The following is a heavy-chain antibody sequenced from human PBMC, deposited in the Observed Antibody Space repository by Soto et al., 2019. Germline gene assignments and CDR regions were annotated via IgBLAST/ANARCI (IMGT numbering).Heavy chain of an antibody. CDR3: ARGFFPAPSTPNFDY. D-gene: IGHD3-3*01. V-gene: IGHV5-51*01. CDR2: INPVDSDT. CDR1: GYSFTSFW. Sequence: PGESLKISCQGFGYSFTSFWIGWVRQMPGKGLEWMGIINPVDSDTRYSPSFQGQVTISVDKSITTAYLQWSSLKASDTAMYYCARGFFPAPSTPNFDYWGVGTLVTVSS. J-gene: IGHJ4*02.